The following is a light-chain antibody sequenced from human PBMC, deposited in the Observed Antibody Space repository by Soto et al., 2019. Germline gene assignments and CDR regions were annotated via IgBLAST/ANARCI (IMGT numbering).Light chain of an antibody. Sequence: EILLTQSPGTLSLSPGERATLSCRASQSVSSNYLAWYQQKPGQAPRLLIYGASSRATGSPDRFSGSGSGTDFTLTIRRLEPEDFAVYYCQQYGGSLSWTFGQGTKVEIK. V-gene: IGKV3-20*01. CDR2: GAS. CDR1: QSVSSNY. CDR3: QQYGGSLSWT. J-gene: IGKJ1*01.